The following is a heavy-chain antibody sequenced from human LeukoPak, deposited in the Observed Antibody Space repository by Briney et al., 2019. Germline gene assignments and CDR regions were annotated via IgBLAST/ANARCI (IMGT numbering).Heavy chain of an antibody. Sequence: PGGSLRLPCAASGFTFSSYGMHWVRQAPGKGLEWVAFIRYDGSNKYYADSVKGRFTISRDNSRNTLYLQMNSLRAEDTAVYYCANLKAVRSYTPEYFDYWGQGTLVTVSS. V-gene: IGHV3-30*02. CDR3: ANLKAVRSYTPEYFDY. CDR2: IRYDGSNK. J-gene: IGHJ4*02. CDR1: GFTFSSYG. D-gene: IGHD6-19*01.